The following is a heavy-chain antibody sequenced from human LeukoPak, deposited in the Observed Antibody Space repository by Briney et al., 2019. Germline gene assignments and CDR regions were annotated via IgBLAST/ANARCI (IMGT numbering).Heavy chain of an antibody. Sequence: GGSLRLSCAASGFTVSSNCMSWVRQAPGKGLEWVSVIYSGGSTYYADSVKGRFTVSRDNSKNTLYLQMNSLRAEDTAVYYCARDKVEYYDSSGYYYNSAFDIWGQGTMVTVSS. CDR1: GFTVSSNC. CDR3: ARDKVEYYDSSGYYYNSAFDI. CDR2: IYSGGST. D-gene: IGHD3-22*01. V-gene: IGHV3-53*01. J-gene: IGHJ3*02.